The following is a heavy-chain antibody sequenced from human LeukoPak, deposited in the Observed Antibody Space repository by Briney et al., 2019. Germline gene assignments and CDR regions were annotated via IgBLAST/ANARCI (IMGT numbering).Heavy chain of an antibody. D-gene: IGHD6-19*01. V-gene: IGHV6-1*01. Sequence: SQTLSLTCAISGDSVSSNTATWNWIRQPPSRGLEWLGRTYYRSKWSNDYAVSVRGRIMINPDTSKNQFSLQLTSVTPEDTAVYYCVRDNKGIAVSAAFDIWGQGTMVTVSS. CDR3: VRDNKGIAVSAAFDI. CDR2: TYYRSKWSN. CDR1: GDSVSSNTAT. J-gene: IGHJ3*02.